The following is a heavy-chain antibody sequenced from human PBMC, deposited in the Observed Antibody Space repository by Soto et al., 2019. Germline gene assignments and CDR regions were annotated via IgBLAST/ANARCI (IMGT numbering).Heavy chain of an antibody. D-gene: IGHD6-19*01. J-gene: IGHJ5*02. CDR2: IDPSDSYI. Sequence: GEALKISCKGSGYRFTSYWISWLRQMPGPGLEWMGRIDPSDSYINYSPSFHGHVTISADKSISTAYLQWSSLKASDTAMYYCARLPPGIAVAGTDWFDPWGQGTLVTVSS. CDR3: ARLPPGIAVAGTDWFDP. V-gene: IGHV5-10-1*01. CDR1: GYRFTSYW.